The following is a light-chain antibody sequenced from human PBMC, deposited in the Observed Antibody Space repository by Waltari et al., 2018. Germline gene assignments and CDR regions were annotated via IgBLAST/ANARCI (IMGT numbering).Light chain of an antibody. J-gene: IGKJ1*01. V-gene: IGKV3-20*01. CDR3: QHYVSLPVT. CDR1: QSVGRS. CDR2: GAS. Sequence: EIVLTQSPGTLSLSPGERATLSCRASQSVGRSLAWYQQKPGQAPRLLIDGASIRATGIPDRFSGGGSGTDFSLTISRLESEDFAAYHCQHYVSLPVTFGQGTKVEIK.